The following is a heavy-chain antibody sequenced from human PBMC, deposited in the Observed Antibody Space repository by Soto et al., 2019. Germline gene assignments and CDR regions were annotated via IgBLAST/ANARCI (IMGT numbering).Heavy chain of an antibody. D-gene: IGHD3-22*01. CDR1: GGSFSGYY. V-gene: IGHV4-34*01. CDR3: ARLYYYDTRRYFDY. CDR2: INHSGST. J-gene: IGHJ4*02. Sequence: SETLSLTCAVYGGSFSGYYWTWIRQPPGTGLEWIGEINHSGSTNYNPSLKSRVTISVDTSKNQFSLKLTSVTAADTAVYYCARLYYYDTRRYFDYWGQVTLVTVSS.